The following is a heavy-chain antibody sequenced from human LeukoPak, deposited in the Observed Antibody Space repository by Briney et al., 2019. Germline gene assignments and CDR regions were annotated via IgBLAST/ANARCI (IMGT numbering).Heavy chain of an antibody. J-gene: IGHJ4*02. CDR3: ASFPPSIFGVVIAYFDY. Sequence: SETLSLTCTVSGGSVSSGSYYWSWIRQPPGRGLEWIGYIYYSGSTNYNPSLKSRVTISVDTSKNQFSLKLSSVTAADTAVYYCASFPPSIFGVVIAYFDYWGQGTLVTVSS. CDR2: IYYSGST. V-gene: IGHV4-61*01. CDR1: GGSVSSGSYY. D-gene: IGHD3-3*01.